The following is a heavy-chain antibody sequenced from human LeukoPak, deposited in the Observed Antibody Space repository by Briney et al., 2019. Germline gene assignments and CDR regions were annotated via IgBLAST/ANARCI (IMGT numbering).Heavy chain of an antibody. Sequence: ASVKVSCKASGYTFTSYTMHWVRQAPGQRLEWMGWINAGNDNTKYSQKFQGRVTITRDTSASTVYMELSSLRSEDTAVYYCTRGLLWFGELSPPGYWGQGTLVTVSS. CDR3: TRGLLWFGELSPPGY. V-gene: IGHV1-3*01. J-gene: IGHJ4*02. D-gene: IGHD3-10*01. CDR1: GYTFTSYT. CDR2: INAGNDNT.